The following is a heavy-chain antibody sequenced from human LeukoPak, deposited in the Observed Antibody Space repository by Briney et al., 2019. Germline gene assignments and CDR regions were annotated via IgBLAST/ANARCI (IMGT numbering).Heavy chain of an antibody. CDR3: TTLRPYIQPC. CDR2: IKSKTDGGTT. CDR1: GFTVSSNY. D-gene: IGHD5-18*01. V-gene: IGHV3-15*01. J-gene: IGHJ3*01. Sequence: GGSLRLSCAASGFTVSSNYMTWVRQAPGKGLEWVGRIKSKTDGGTTDYAAPVKGRFTISRDDSKNTLYLQMNSLKTEDTAVYYCTTLRPYIQPCWGQGTMVTVSS.